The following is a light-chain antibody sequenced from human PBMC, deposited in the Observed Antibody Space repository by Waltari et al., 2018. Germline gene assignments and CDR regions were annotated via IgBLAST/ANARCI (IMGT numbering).Light chain of an antibody. CDR3: QSYDTSLTVV. CDR2: GST. J-gene: IGLJ3*02. Sequence: QSVLTQPPSVSGAPGQTVTISCTGSGSNIGAGYDVHWYQQVPRAAPKLLIYGSTRRPLGVPYRFFGSTSGTSASLAITGLQAEDEAVYYCQSYDTSLTVVFGGGTKLTVL. V-gene: IGLV1-40*01. CDR1: GSNIGAGYD.